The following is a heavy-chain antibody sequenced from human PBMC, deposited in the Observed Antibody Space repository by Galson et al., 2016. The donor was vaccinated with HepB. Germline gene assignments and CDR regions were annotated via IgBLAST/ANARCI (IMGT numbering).Heavy chain of an antibody. J-gene: IGHJ2*01. CDR2: ISGSGDLT. V-gene: IGHV3-23*01. CDR3: AHIAVTGSWYFDL. Sequence: SLRLSCAASGITSSSRGMSWVRQAPGTGLEWVSSISGSGDLTYYEDSVTGRFTAPRNNSKNTLYLQMNSLRAEDTAIYYCAHIAVTGSWYFDLWGRGTLVTVSS. D-gene: IGHD6-19*01. CDR1: GITSSSRG.